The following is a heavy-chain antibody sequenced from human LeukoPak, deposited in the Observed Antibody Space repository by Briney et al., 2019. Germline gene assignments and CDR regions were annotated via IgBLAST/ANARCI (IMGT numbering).Heavy chain of an antibody. CDR2: IYYSGST. CDR1: GGSISSYY. V-gene: IGHV4-59*12. CDR3: ARAAFDI. Sequence: SETLSLTCTDSGGSISSYYWSWIRQPPGKGLEWIGYIYYSGSTNYKSSLKSRVTISVDTSKNQFSLKLSSVTAADTAVYYCARAAFDIWGQGTMVTVSS. J-gene: IGHJ3*02.